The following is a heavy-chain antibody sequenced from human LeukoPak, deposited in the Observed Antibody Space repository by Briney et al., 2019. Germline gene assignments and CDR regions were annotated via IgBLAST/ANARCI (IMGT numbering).Heavy chain of an antibody. CDR1: GYSFTSYW. V-gene: IGHV5-51*01. CDR2: IYPGDSDT. CDR3: ARTNLACSSTSCYFGY. D-gene: IGHD2-2*01. Sequence: GESLKISCKGSGYSFTSYWIGWVRQMPGKGLEWMGIIYPGDSDTRYSPSFQGQVTISADKSISTAYLQWSSLKASDTAMYYCARTNLACSSTSCYFGYWGPGTLVTVSS. J-gene: IGHJ4*02.